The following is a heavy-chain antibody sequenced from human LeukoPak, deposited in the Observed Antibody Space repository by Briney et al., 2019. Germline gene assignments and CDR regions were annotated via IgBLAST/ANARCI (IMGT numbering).Heavy chain of an antibody. V-gene: IGHV3-30*02. CDR2: IRFDGTTQ. J-gene: IGHJ4*02. Sequence: GGSLRLSCAASGFVFSSYGIHWVRQAPGKGLEWVSFIRFDGTTQYYADSVKGRFTISRDNSKFTVHLLMTSLRPEDTAVYYCSKGSNYDSSGYLNWGQGTLVTVSS. CDR1: GFVFSSYG. D-gene: IGHD3-22*01. CDR3: SKGSNYDSSGYLN.